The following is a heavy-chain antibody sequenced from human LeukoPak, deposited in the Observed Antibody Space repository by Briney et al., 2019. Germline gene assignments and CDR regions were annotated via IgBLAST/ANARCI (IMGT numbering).Heavy chain of an antibody. V-gene: IGHV1-2*02. CDR1: GYTFSDYF. CDR3: ARDGTGVDS. D-gene: IGHD1/OR15-1a*01. J-gene: IGHJ4*02. Sequence: GASVKVSCKASGYTFSDYFMHWVRQAPGQGLEWKGWINANSGGTIYAQKFQGRVTMTRDTSISTAYMELSRLRSDDTAVYYCARDGTGVDSWGQGTLVIVSS. CDR2: INANSGGT.